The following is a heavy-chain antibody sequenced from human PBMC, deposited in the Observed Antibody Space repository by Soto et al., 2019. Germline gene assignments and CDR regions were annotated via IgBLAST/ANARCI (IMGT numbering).Heavy chain of an antibody. D-gene: IGHD2-15*01. Sequence: PSETLSLTCAVYGGSFSGYYWSWIRQPPGKGLEWIGEINHSGSTNYNPSLKSRVTISVDTSKNQFSLKLSSVTAADTAVYYCARGLGYCSGGSCYTNWGPDYWGQRTLVTVSS. CDR3: ARGLGYCSGGSCYTNWGPDY. CDR2: INHSGST. V-gene: IGHV4-34*01. J-gene: IGHJ4*02. CDR1: GGSFSGYY.